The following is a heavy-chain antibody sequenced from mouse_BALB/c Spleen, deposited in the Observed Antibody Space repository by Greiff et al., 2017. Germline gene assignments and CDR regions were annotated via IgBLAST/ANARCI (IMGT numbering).Heavy chain of an antibody. CDR3: ARSGDGYYVRFAY. V-gene: IGHV1-14*01. D-gene: IGHD2-3*01. Sequence: VQLKQSGPELVKPGASVKMSCKASGYTFTSYVMHWVKQKPGQGLEWIGYINPYNDGTKYNEKFKGKATLTSDKSSSTAYMELSSLTSEDSAVYYCARSGDGYYVRFAYWGQGTLVTVSA. CDR2: INPYNDGT. J-gene: IGHJ3*01. CDR1: GYTFTSYV.